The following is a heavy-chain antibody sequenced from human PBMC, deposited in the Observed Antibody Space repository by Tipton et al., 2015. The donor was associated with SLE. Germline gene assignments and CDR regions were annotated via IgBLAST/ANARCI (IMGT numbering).Heavy chain of an antibody. CDR3: AIGGDSGYDL. D-gene: IGHD5-12*01. CDR1: GGSISSGSYY. V-gene: IGHV4-39*07. CDR2: IYYSGTP. Sequence: TLSLTCTVSGGSISSGSYYWRWIRQPPGKGLDWIGPIYYSGTPYYNPSLKSRVTISVDTSKIQFSLKLSSVTAADTAVYYCAIGGDSGYDLWGQGTTVIVSS. J-gene: IGHJ6*02.